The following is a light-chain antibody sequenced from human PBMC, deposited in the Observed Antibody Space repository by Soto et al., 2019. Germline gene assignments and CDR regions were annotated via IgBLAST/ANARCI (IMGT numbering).Light chain of an antibody. V-gene: IGKV3D-20*02. CDR2: DAS. CDR3: QQYIYWPYT. CDR1: QTVRNNY. Sequence: EFVLTQSPGTLSLSPGERATLSCRASQTVRNNYLAWYQQKPGQAPRLLIYDASSRATGIPDRFSGGGSGTDFTLTISSLQSEDFAVYYCQQYIYWPYTFGQGTKVDIK. J-gene: IGKJ2*01.